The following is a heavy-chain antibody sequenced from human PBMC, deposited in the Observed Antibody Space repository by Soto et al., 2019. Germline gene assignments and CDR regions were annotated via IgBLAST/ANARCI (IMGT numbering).Heavy chain of an antibody. V-gene: IGHV3-33*01. CDR3: ARVSAVTTPPYYYYYMDV. J-gene: IGHJ6*03. D-gene: IGHD4-4*01. CDR2: IWYDGSNK. CDR1: GFTFSSYG. Sequence: GGSLRLSCAASGFTFSSYGMHWVRQAPGKGLEWVAVIWYDGSNKYYADSVKGRFTISRDNSKNTLYLQMNSLRAEDTAVYYCARVSAVTTPPYYYYYMDVWGKGTSVTV.